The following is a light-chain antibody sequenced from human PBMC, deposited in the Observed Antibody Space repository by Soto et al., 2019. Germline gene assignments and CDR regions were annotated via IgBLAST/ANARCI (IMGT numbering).Light chain of an antibody. V-gene: IGKV3-15*01. J-gene: IGKJ1*01. CDR2: AAS. Sequence: EIVMTHSPATLSVSPGERATLSCRASQSVSSSLAWYQQKLGQAPRLLIFAASTRATGIPDRFSGSGSGTDFTLTINSLQSDDFAVYFCQHYHTWPGTFGQGTKVEIK. CDR3: QHYHTWPGT. CDR1: QSVSSS.